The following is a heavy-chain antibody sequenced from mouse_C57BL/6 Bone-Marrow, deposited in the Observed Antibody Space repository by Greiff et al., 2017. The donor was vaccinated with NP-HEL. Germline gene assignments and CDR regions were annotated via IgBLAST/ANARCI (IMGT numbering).Heavy chain of an antibody. CDR2: IDPENGDT. V-gene: IGHV14-4*01. D-gene: IGHD1-2*01. J-gene: IGHJ4*01. Sequence: EVQLQQSGAELVRPGASVKLSCTASGFNIKDDYMHWVKQRPEQGLEWIGWIDPENGDTEYASKFQGKATITADTSSTTAYLQLSSLTSDDTAVYYCSSTAYAMDYWGQGTSVTVSA. CDR3: SSTAYAMDY. CDR1: GFNIKDDY.